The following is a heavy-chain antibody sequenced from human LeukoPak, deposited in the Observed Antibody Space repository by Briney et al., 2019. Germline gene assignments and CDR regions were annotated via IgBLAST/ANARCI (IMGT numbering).Heavy chain of an antibody. Sequence: ASVKVSCKISGFGRSVLSIHWMRQAPGKGLEWVGGIRPETGEPIFAQKFRGRVTITEDTFTDTAYLELRRLTSEDTAVYYCSTDSGRSYFYFDFWGQGTLVTVSS. D-gene: IGHD3-10*01. CDR2: IRPETGEP. CDR3: STDSGRSYFYFDF. V-gene: IGHV1-24*01. CDR1: GFGRSVLS. J-gene: IGHJ4*02.